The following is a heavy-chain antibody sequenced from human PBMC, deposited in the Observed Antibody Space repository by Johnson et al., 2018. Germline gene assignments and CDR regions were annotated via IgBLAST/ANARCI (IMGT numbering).Heavy chain of an antibody. CDR1: GGLINSFY. J-gene: IGHJ6*02. Sequence: QVQLQESGPGLVKPSETLSLNCTVSGGLINSFYWSWIRQSPGKGLEWIGNIYYNVRTNYNPSLKSRVTISLDSSKNQFSLKITSVTAADTAVYYCARGSGSAYYYAMDVWGQGTTVTVSS. CDR2: IYYNVRT. CDR3: ARGSGSAYYYAMDV. V-gene: IGHV4-59*01. D-gene: IGHD1-26*01.